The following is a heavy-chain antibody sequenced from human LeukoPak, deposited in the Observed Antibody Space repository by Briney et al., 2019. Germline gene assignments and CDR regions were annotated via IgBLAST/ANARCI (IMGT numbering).Heavy chain of an antibody. Sequence: ASVKVSCKASGYTFTSYDINWVRQATGQGLGWMGWMNPNSGNTGYAQKFQDRVTMTRNTSISTAYMELSSLRSEDTDVYYCARAGSSCLYVGGDYWGQQTLDTVSS. CDR3: ARAGSSCLYVGGDY. V-gene: IGHV1-8*01. CDR1: GYTFTSYD. D-gene: IGHD6-13*01. J-gene: IGHJ4*02. CDR2: MNPNSGNT.